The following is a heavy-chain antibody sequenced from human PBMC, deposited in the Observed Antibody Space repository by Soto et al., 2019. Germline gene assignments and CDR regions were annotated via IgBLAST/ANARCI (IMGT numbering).Heavy chain of an antibody. CDR3: ARSYGYNFNY. CDR2: INSDGNST. D-gene: IGHD5-12*01. J-gene: IGHJ4*02. Sequence: PGGSLRLSCAASGFTFRNYWMHWFRQAPGKGLVWVSRINSDGNSTIYAGSVKGRFTISRDNAKNTLYLQMNSLRAEDTAVYYCARSYGYNFNYWGQGTLVTVSS. V-gene: IGHV3-74*01. CDR1: GFTFRNYW.